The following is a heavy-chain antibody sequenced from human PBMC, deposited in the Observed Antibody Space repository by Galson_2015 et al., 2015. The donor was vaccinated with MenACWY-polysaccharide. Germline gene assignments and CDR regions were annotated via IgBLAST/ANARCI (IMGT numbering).Heavy chain of an antibody. J-gene: IGHJ4*02. Sequence: SLRLSCAASGFAVSTNYMAWVRQAPGTGLEWVSLIYSGATTYYPDSVTGRFTISRDNSKNTVYLQMNRLRAEDTAVYYCARGGHDYGGNSGIYYFDYWGRGTLVTVSS. CDR3: ARGGHDYGGNSGIYYFDY. CDR2: IYSGATT. D-gene: IGHD4-23*01. V-gene: IGHV3-53*01. CDR1: GFAVSTNY.